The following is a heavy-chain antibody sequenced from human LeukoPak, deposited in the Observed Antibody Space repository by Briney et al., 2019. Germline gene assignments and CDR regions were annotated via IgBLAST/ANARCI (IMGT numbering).Heavy chain of an antibody. D-gene: IGHD6-19*01. CDR1: DFTFNDYW. CDR3: ARGRIAVAGSFDY. V-gene: IGHV3-21*01. Sequence: GGSLRLSCAASDFTFNDYWMHWVRQAPGKGLEWVSSISSSSSYIYYADSVKGRFTISRDNAKNSLYLQMNSLRAEDTAVYYCARGRIAVAGSFDYWGQGTLVTVSS. CDR2: ISSSSSYI. J-gene: IGHJ4*02.